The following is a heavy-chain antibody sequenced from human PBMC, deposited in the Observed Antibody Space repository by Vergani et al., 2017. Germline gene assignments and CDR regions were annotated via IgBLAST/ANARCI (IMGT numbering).Heavy chain of an antibody. CDR3: ARARVNRSGSYYGY. V-gene: IGHV3-11*04. CDR2: ISSSGSTI. J-gene: IGHJ4*02. CDR1: GFRVTTYY. Sequence: VELLESGGGLAQPGGSLRVSCSASGFRVTTYYMSWVRQAPGKGLEWVSYISSSGSTIYYADSVKGRFTISRDNAKNSLYLQMNSLRAEDTAVYYCARARVNRSGSYYGYWGQGTLVTVSS. D-gene: IGHD3-10*01.